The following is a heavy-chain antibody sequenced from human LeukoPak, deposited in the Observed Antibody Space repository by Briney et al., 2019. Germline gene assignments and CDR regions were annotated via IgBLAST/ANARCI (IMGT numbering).Heavy chain of an antibody. CDR1: GGSISSYY. CDR2: INHSGST. Sequence: SETLSLTCTVSGGSISSYYWSWIRQPPGKGLEWIGEINHSGSTNYNPSLKSRVTISVDTSKNQFSLKLSSVAAADTAVYYCAREGSIAARYYYYYYYMDVWGKGTTVTVSS. J-gene: IGHJ6*03. CDR3: AREGSIAARYYYYYYYMDV. V-gene: IGHV4-34*01. D-gene: IGHD6-6*01.